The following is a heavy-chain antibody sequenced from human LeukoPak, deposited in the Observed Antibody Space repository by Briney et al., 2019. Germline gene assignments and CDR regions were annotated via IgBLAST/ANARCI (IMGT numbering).Heavy chain of an antibody. CDR3: AARPGCSSTSCYVVY. V-gene: IGHV1-69*13. CDR2: IIPIFGTA. D-gene: IGHD2-2*01. J-gene: IGHJ4*02. CDR1: GGTFSSYA. Sequence: SVKVSCKASGGTFSSYAVSWVRQAPGQGLEWMGGIIPIFGTANYAQKFQGRVTITADESTSTAYMELSSLRSEDTAVYYCAARPGCSSTSCYVVYWGQGTLVTVSS.